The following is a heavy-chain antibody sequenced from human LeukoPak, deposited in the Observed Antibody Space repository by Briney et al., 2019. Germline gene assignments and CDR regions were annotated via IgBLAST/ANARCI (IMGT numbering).Heavy chain of an antibody. Sequence: PGGSLRLSCAASGFTFSSYGMHWVSQAPGKGLEWVAVISYDGSNKYYADSVKGRFTISRDNSKNTLYLQMNSLRAEDTAVYYCAKGGYGSYYFDYWGQGTLVTVSS. CDR3: AKGGYGSYYFDY. CDR1: GFTFSSYG. J-gene: IGHJ4*02. V-gene: IGHV3-30*18. CDR2: ISYDGSNK. D-gene: IGHD3-10*01.